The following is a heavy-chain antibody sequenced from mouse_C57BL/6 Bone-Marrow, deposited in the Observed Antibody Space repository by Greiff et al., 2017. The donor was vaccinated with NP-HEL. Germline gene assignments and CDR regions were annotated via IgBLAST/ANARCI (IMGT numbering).Heavy chain of an antibody. J-gene: IGHJ4*01. CDR3: ARIPIYYGNYDAMDY. D-gene: IGHD2-1*01. CDR1: GFSLSTFGMG. Sequence: QVQLKESGPGILQPSQTLSLTCSFSGFSLSTFGMGVGWIRQPSGKDLEWLAHIWWDDDKYYNPALKSRLTISKDTSKNQVFLKIANVDTADTATYYCARIPIYYGNYDAMDYWGQGTSVTVSS. V-gene: IGHV8-8*01. CDR2: IWWDDDK.